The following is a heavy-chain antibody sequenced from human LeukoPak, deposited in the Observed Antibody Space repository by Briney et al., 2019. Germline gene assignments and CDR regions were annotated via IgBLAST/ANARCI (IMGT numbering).Heavy chain of an antibody. J-gene: IGHJ1*01. CDR1: GFTFSSYS. V-gene: IGHV3-48*01. D-gene: IGHD4-17*01. CDR3: AISESGDYFTYFHH. Sequence: GGSLRLSCAASGFTFSSYSMNWVRQAPGKGLEWVSYVSSSSSTIYYTDSVKGRFTISRDNAKNSLYLQMNSLRAEDTAVYYCAISESGDYFTYFHHWGQGTPVTVSS. CDR2: VSSSSSTI.